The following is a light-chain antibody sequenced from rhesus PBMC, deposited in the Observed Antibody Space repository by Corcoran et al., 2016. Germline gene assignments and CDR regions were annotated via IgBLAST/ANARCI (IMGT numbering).Light chain of an antibody. J-gene: IGKJ4*01. CDR3: MQGTQLPLT. CDR2: FAS. Sequence: DIVMTQTPLSLPVTPGEPASISCRSSRSLLHSNGYTYLYWFLQKPGQSPQVLLYFASYRASGVPDRFSGSGSGTAVTLEISRVEAEDIGVYYCMQGTQLPLTFGGGTKVEIK. CDR1: RSLLHSNGYTY. V-gene: IGKV2-91*01.